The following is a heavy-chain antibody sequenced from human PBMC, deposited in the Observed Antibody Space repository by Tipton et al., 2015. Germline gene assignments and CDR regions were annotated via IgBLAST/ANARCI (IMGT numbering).Heavy chain of an antibody. CDR2: INDSGKS. J-gene: IGHJ6*02. V-gene: IGHV4-39*07. CDR3: ARDLEHGMDV. CDR1: GGSISSSSYY. Sequence: TLSLTCTVSGGSISSSSYYWAWIRQTPGKGLEWIGEINDSGKSNYNPSLKSRVTISVDTSKNQFSLKMSSVTAADTAVYFCARDLEHGMDVWGHGTTVTVSS.